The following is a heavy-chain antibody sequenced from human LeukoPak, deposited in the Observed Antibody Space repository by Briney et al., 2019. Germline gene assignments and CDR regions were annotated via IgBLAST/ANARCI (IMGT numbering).Heavy chain of an antibody. Sequence: GASVKVSCKASGYTFTGYYMHWVRQAPGQGLEWMGWINPNSGGTNYAQKFQGRVTMTRDTSISTAYMELSRLRSDDTAVYYCARDHDFWSGYYQFDPWRQGTLVTVSS. J-gene: IGHJ5*02. CDR1: GYTFTGYY. CDR2: INPNSGGT. D-gene: IGHD3-3*01. V-gene: IGHV1-2*02. CDR3: ARDHDFWSGYYQFDP.